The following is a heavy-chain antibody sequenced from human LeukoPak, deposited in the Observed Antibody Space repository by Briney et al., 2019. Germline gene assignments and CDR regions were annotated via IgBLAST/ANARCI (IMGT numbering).Heavy chain of an antibody. J-gene: IGHJ4*02. CDR2: INSDGSST. V-gene: IGHV3-74*01. CDR3: ATDGAGGSLDY. Sequence: PGGSLRLSCAASGFTFSSYWTHWVRQAPGKGLVWVSRINSDGSSTSYADSVKGRFTISRDNPKNTLYLQMNSLRAEDMAVYYCATDGAGGSLDYWGQGTLVTVSS. CDR1: GFTFSSYW. D-gene: IGHD1-26*01.